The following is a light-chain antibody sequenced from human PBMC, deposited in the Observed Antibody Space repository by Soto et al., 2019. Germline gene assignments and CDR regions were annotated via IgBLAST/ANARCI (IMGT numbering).Light chain of an antibody. CDR1: NNDVGGYKL. CDR3: SAWDNSLNGYV. CDR2: EGS. V-gene: IGLV2-14*02. Sequence: QSALTQPASVSGSPGQSITISCTGTNNDVGGYKLVSWYQQHPGKVPKVVIYEGSKRPSGVPGRFSGSKSGTSASLAISGLQSEDEADYYCSAWDNSLNGYVFGPGTKLTVL. J-gene: IGLJ1*01.